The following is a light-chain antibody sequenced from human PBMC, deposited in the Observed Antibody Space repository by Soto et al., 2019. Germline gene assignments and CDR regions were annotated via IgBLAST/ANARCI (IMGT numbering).Light chain of an antibody. Sequence: QSALTQPRSVSGSPGQSVTISCTGTSSDVGGYNYVSWYQQHPGKAPKLMIYDVSNRPSGVPDRFSGSKSGNTASLTISGLQAEDEDDYYCCSYAGSYTLYVFGTGTKGTVL. CDR3: CSYAGSYTLYV. V-gene: IGLV2-11*01. CDR1: SSDVGGYNY. J-gene: IGLJ1*01. CDR2: DVS.